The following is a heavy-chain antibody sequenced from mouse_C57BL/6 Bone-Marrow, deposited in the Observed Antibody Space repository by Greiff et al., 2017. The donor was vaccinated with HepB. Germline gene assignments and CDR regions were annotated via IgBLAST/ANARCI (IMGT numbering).Heavy chain of an antibody. V-gene: IGHV5-15*01. D-gene: IGHD1-1*01. Sequence: DVQLVESGGGLVQPGGSLKLSCAASGFTFSDYGMAWVRQAPRKGPEWVAFISNLAYSIYYADTVTGRFTISRENAKNTLYLEMSSLRSEDTAMYYCARQAGSSLDYWGQGTTLTVSS. CDR1: GFTFSDYG. J-gene: IGHJ2*01. CDR3: ARQAGSSLDY. CDR2: ISNLAYSI.